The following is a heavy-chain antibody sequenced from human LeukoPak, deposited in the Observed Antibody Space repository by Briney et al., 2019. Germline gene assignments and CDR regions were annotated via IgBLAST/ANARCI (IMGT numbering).Heavy chain of an antibody. D-gene: IGHD5-24*01. CDR3: ARDHGDGYNFFDY. J-gene: IGHJ4*02. V-gene: IGHV3-21*01. Sequence: GGSLRLSCAASGFTFSTYSMTWVRQAPGKGLEWVSCISSSSIFIYYADSVKGRFTISRDNTKNSLYLQMNSLRAEDTAVYYCARDHGDGYNFFDYWGQGTLVTVSS. CDR1: GFTFSTYS. CDR2: ISSSSIFI.